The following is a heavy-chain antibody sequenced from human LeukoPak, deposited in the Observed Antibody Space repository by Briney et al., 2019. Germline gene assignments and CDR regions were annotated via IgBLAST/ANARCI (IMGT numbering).Heavy chain of an antibody. V-gene: IGHV3-21*01. D-gene: IGHD4-23*01. Sequence: GGSLRLSCAASGFTFSSYWMNWVRQAPGKGLEWVSSISSSSSYIYYADSVKGRFTISRDNAKNSLYLQMNSLRAEDTAVYYCARVNYGGKSKGYYFDYWGQGTLVTVSS. CDR3: ARVNYGGKSKGYYFDY. CDR2: ISSSSSYI. CDR1: GFTFSSYW. J-gene: IGHJ4*02.